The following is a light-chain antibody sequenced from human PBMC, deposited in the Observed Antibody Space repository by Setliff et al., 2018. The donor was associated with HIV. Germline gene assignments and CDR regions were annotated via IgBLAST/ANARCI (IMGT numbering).Light chain of an antibody. V-gene: IGKV4-1*01. CDR3: LQYYSAPLT. J-gene: IGKJ4*01. Sequence: DIVMTQSPDSLTVSLGERATINCKSSQSVLYSSNNKNYLAWYQQKPGQPPELLLYWASTRQPGVPDRFSGSGSGTNFTLSIRSLQAEDVAVYYCLQYYSAPLTFGGGTKVDIK. CDR2: WAS. CDR1: QSVLYSSNNKNY.